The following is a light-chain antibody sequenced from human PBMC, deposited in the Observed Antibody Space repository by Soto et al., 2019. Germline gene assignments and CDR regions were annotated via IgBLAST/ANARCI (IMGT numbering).Light chain of an antibody. CDR1: QSVSSSY. Sequence: EIVLTQSPGTLSLSPGERATLSCRASQSVSSSYLAWYQQKPGQAPRLLIYGASSRATGIPDRFSSSGSGTDFTLTISRLEPADFAVYYCQQYGSSPWTFGQGTKVEIK. J-gene: IGKJ1*01. CDR2: GAS. V-gene: IGKV3-20*01. CDR3: QQYGSSPWT.